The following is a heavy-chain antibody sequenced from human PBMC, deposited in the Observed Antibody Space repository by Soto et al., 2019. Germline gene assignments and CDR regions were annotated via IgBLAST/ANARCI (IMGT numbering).Heavy chain of an antibody. V-gene: IGHV1-18*01. Sequence: ASVKVSCKASGYTFTSYGISWVQQAPGQGLEWMGWISAYNGNTNYAQKLQGRVTMTTDTSTSTAYMELRSLRSDDTAVYYCAREIVVVPAAILFSSWPEPMDVWGKGTTVTVSS. CDR2: ISAYNGNT. CDR1: GYTFTSYG. J-gene: IGHJ6*04. D-gene: IGHD2-2*01. CDR3: AREIVVVPAAILFSSWPEPMDV.